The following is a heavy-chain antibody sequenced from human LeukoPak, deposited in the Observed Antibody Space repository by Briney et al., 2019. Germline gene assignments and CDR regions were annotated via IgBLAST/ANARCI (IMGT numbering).Heavy chain of an antibody. CDR3: ARDLRTNWNFDYYYMDV. CDR1: GGSISSGGYY. V-gene: IGHV4-30-2*01. J-gene: IGHJ6*03. D-gene: IGHD1-7*01. CDR2: IYHSGST. Sequence: SETLSLTCTVSGGSISSGGYYWSWIRQPPGKGLEWIGYIYHSGSTYYNPSLKSRVTVSVDRSKNQFSLKLSSVTAADTAVYYCARDLRTNWNFDYYYMDVWGKGTTVAVSS.